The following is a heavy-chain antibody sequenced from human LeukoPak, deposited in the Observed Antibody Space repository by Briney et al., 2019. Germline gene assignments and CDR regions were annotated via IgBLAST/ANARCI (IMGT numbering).Heavy chain of an antibody. CDR2: IYHSGST. J-gene: IGHJ6*02. V-gene: IGHV4-4*02. CDR1: GGSISSSNW. Sequence: ETLSLTCAVSGGSISSSNWWSWVRQPPGKGLEWIWEIYHSGSTNYNPSLKSRVTISVDKSKNQFSLKLSSVTAADTAVYYCARAWPKTYDFWSGYSGYGMDVWGQGTTVTVSS. CDR3: ARAWPKTYDFWSGYSGYGMDV. D-gene: IGHD3-3*01.